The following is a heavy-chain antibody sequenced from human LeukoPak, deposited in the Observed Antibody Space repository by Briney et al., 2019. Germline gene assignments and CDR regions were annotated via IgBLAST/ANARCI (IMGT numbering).Heavy chain of an antibody. D-gene: IGHD6-19*01. CDR2: ISSSGSTI. Sequence: PGGSLRLSCAASGFTFSSYEMNCVRQAPGKGLEWGSYISSSGSTIYYADSVKGRFTISRDNAKNSLYLQMTSLRAEDTAVYYCARDLGPLYSSTYWGPGTLVTVSS. J-gene: IGHJ4*02. CDR1: GFTFSSYE. V-gene: IGHV3-48*03. CDR3: ARDLGPLYSSTY.